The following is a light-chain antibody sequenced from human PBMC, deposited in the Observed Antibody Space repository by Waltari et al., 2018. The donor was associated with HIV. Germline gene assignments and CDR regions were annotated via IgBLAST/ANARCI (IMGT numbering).Light chain of an antibody. CDR1: QSVLFSSHNNNY. CDR3: QHYYSTPRGVT. J-gene: IGKJ3*01. Sequence: TVMTHSPDSLAVSLGERATINCKSSQSVLFSSHNNNYFDWCQQKPGQPPQQLIYWASMRESGVPERLSGRGSGTDLTLTISSLQAENVEVYNCQHYYSTPRGVTFGPGTKVGIK. V-gene: IGKV4-1*01. CDR2: WAS.